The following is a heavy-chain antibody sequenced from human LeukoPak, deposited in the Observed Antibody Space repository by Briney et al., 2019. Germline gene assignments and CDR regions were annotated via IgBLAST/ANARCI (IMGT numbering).Heavy chain of an antibody. D-gene: IGHD6-19*01. V-gene: IGHV1-46*01. CDR2: INPSGDST. Sequence: GASVKVSCKASGYTFTNYYMHWVRQAPGQGREWMGVINPSGDSTRYEQKFQDRVTMTRETSTRTVYMELSSLRSEDTAVYYCARGYSSSYRIDYWGQGTLVTVSS. J-gene: IGHJ4*02. CDR3: ARGYSSSYRIDY. CDR1: GYTFTNYY.